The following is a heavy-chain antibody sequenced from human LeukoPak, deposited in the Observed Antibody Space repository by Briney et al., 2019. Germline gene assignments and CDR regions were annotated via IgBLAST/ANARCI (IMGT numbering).Heavy chain of an antibody. CDR3: ARCEEGAGPFDY. Sequence: PSETLSLTCTVSGGSISSGDYYWSWIRQPPGKGLEWIGYIYYSGSTYYNPSLKSRVTISVDTSKNQFSLKLSSVTAADTAVYYCARCEEGAGPFDYWGQGTLVTVSS. V-gene: IGHV4-30-4*01. J-gene: IGHJ4*02. CDR1: GGSISSGDYY. D-gene: IGHD6-19*01. CDR2: IYYSGST.